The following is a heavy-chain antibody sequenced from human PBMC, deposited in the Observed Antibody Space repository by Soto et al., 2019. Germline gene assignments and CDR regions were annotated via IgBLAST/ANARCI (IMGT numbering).Heavy chain of an antibody. Sequence: GSGPTLVNPTQTLTLTCTFSGFSLSTSGMSVSWIRQPPGKALEWLALIYWNDDRRYSPSLKARLTITKDTSKNQVVLTMTNMDPVDTATYYCAHRPSGWYLFDYWGQGTLVTVSS. J-gene: IGHJ4*02. CDR2: IYWNDDR. CDR3: AHRPSGWYLFDY. D-gene: IGHD6-19*01. CDR1: GFSLSTSGMS. V-gene: IGHV2-5*08.